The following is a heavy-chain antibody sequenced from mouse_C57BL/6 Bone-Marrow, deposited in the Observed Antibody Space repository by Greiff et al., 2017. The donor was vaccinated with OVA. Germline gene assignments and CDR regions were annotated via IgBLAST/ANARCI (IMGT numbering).Heavy chain of an antibody. D-gene: IGHD4-1*01. CDR3: AREKANWVYYYAMDY. V-gene: IGHV3-6*01. Sequence: EVQRVESGPGLVKPSQSLSLTCSVTGYSITSGYYWNWIRQFPGNKLEWMGYISYDGSNNYNPSLKNRISITRDTSKNQFFLKLNSVTTEDTATYYCAREKANWVYYYAMDYWGQGTSVTVSS. J-gene: IGHJ4*01. CDR1: GYSITSGYY. CDR2: ISYDGSN.